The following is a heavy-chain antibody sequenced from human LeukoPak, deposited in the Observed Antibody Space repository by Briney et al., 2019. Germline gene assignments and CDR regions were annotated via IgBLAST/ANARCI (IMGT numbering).Heavy chain of an antibody. J-gene: IGHJ3*02. V-gene: IGHV1-18*01. Sequence: ASVKVSCKASGYTFTSYGISWVRQAPGQGLEWMGWISAYNGNTNYAQKLQGRVTMTTDTSTSTAYMELRSLRSDDTAVYYCASRRYYDFWSGYYAFDIWGQGTMVTVSS. CDR3: ASRRYYDFWSGYYAFDI. CDR1: GYTFTSYG. D-gene: IGHD3-3*01. CDR2: ISAYNGNT.